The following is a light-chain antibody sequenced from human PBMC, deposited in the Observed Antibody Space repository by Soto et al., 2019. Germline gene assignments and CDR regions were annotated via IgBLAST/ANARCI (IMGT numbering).Light chain of an antibody. CDR2: DTS. CDR1: QSVNSF. V-gene: IGKV3-11*01. Sequence: EIVLTQSPVTLSLSPGERATLSCRASQSVNSFLAWYQQKPGQAPRLLIYDTSKRATGIPARFSGSGSGIDFTLTISSLEPEDFAIYYCQQRAKWPLTFGGGTKVEIK. CDR3: QQRAKWPLT. J-gene: IGKJ4*01.